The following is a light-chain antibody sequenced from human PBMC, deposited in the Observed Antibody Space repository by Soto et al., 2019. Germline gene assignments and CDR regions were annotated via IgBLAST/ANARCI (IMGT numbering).Light chain of an antibody. J-gene: IGLJ1*01. CDR2: EGS. CDR1: SSDVGSYNL. V-gene: IGLV2-23*01. CDR3: CSYAGSSTSYV. Sequence: QSALTQPASVSGSPGQSITISCTGTSSDVGSYNLVSWYQQHPGKAPKLMIYEGSKRLLGVSYRFSGSKSGNTASLTISGLQAEDEADYCCCSYAGSSTSYVFGTGTKVTVL.